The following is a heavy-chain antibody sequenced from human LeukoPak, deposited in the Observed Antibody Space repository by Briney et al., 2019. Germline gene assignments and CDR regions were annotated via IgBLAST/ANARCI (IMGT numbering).Heavy chain of an antibody. CDR2: ISAYNGNT. D-gene: IGHD3-22*01. Sequence: ASVKPSCKASGYTFTSYGISWVRQAPGQGLEWMGWISAYNGNTNYAQKLQGRVTMTTDTSTSTAYMELRSLRSDDTAVYYCARGYYYDSSGSQEYYYGMDVWGQGTTVTVSS. CDR3: ARGYYYDSSGSQEYYYGMDV. V-gene: IGHV1-18*04. CDR1: GYTFTSYG. J-gene: IGHJ6*02.